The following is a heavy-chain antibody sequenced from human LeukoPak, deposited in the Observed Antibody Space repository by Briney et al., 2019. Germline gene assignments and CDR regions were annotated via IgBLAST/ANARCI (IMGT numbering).Heavy chain of an antibody. D-gene: IGHD3-22*01. Sequence: PGGSLRLSCAASGFTFSNYAMSWVRQAPGKGLEWVSTISGSTVNTYYADSVKGRFTISRDNAKNTLYLQMNGLRAEDTAVYYCARGYYDSNDSNRSNWFDPWGQGTLVTVSS. J-gene: IGHJ5*02. CDR3: ARGYYDSNDSNRSNWFDP. CDR2: ISGSTVNT. V-gene: IGHV3-23*01. CDR1: GFTFSNYA.